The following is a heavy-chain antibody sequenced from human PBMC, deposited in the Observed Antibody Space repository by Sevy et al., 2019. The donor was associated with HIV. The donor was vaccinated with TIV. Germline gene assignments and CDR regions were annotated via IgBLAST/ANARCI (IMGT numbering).Heavy chain of an antibody. CDR2: AYHSGRA. Sequence: SETLSLTCAVSGYAISSDYYWAWIRQPPGKGLEWIGSAYHSGRAYSPSLKSRATISLDPSKNQISLKLSSVTAADTAVYYCARFNWVFDYWGQGTLVTVSS. J-gene: IGHJ4*02. CDR3: ARFNWVFDY. D-gene: IGHD7-27*01. V-gene: IGHV4-38-2*01. CDR1: GYAISSDYY.